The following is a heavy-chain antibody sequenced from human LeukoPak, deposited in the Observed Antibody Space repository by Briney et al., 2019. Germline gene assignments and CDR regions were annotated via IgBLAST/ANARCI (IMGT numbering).Heavy chain of an antibody. CDR3: AKITLRYFDWSFAAFDI. CDR1: GFTFSSYG. V-gene: IGHV3-30*18. D-gene: IGHD3-9*01. CDR2: ISYDGSNK. J-gene: IGHJ3*02. Sequence: GGSLRLSCAASGFTFSSYGMHWVRQAPGKGLEWVAVISYDGSNKYYADSVKGRFTISRDNSKNTLYLQMNSLRAEDTAVYYCAKITLRYFDWSFAAFDIWGQGTMVTVSP.